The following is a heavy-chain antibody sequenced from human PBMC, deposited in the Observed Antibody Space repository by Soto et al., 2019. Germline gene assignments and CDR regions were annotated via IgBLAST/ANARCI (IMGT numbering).Heavy chain of an antibody. CDR3: ARVGDMYYYDSSGYSFFDY. CDR2: IYYSGST. Sequence: QVQLQESGPGLVKPSQTLSLTCTVSGGSISSGDYYWSWIRQPPGKGLEWIGYIYYSGSTYYNPSRKSRVTISVDTSKNQFSLKLSSVTAADTAVYYCARVGDMYYYDSSGYSFFDYWGQGTLVTVSS. D-gene: IGHD3-22*01. J-gene: IGHJ4*02. V-gene: IGHV4-30-4*01. CDR1: GGSISSGDYY.